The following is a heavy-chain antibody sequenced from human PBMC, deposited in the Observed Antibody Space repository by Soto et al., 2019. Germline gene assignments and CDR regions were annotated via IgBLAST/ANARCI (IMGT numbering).Heavy chain of an antibody. D-gene: IGHD6-13*01. Sequence: QVQLVESGGGVVQPGRSLRLSCAASGFTFSSYGMHWVRQAPGKGLEWVAVIWYDGSNKYYADSVKGRFTISRDNSKNTLYLQMNSLRAEDTAVYYCARDRPPWYTGDYYYGMDVWGQGTTVTVSS. CDR3: ARDRPPWYTGDYYYGMDV. V-gene: IGHV3-33*01. J-gene: IGHJ6*02. CDR2: IWYDGSNK. CDR1: GFTFSSYG.